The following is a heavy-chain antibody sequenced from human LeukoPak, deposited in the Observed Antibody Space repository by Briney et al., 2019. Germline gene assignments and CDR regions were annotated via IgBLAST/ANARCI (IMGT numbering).Heavy chain of an antibody. CDR1: GFTFSSYA. J-gene: IGHJ5*02. CDR2: ISYDGSNK. CDR3: ARDRVVAVAAFLFDP. D-gene: IGHD2-15*01. V-gene: IGHV3-30*04. Sequence: GGSLRLSCAASGFTFSSYAMHWVRQAPGKGLEWVAVISYDGSNKYYADSVKGRFTISRDNSKNTLYLQMNSLRAEDTAVYYCARDRVVAVAAFLFDPWGQGTLVTVFS.